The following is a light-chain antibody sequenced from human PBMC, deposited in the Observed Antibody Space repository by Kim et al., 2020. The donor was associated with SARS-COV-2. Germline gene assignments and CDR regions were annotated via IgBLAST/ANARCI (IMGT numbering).Light chain of an antibody. Sequence: QSALTQPRSVSGSPGQSVTISCTGTSSDVGAYDYVSWYQHHPGKAPKLMVYEVTKRPSGVPARFSGSKSGNTASLTISGLQADDETDYYCCSYAGSYNWVFGGGTKLTVL. CDR1: SSDVGAYDY. V-gene: IGLV2-11*01. CDR3: CSYAGSYNWV. J-gene: IGLJ3*02. CDR2: EVT.